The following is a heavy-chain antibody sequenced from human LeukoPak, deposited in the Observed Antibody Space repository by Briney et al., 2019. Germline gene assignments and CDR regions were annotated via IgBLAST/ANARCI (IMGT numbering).Heavy chain of an antibody. CDR3: ARVQSIEFVLDC. CDR1: GGSISSGGYY. CDR2: IYYSGST. D-gene: IGHD3-10*01. Sequence: SQTLSLTCTVSGGSISSGGYYWSWIPQPPGKGRECIVYIYYSGSTYYNPSLKSRVTISVDTSKNQFSLKLSSVTAADTAMYYCARVQSIEFVLDCWGQGTLVTVSS. J-gene: IGHJ4*02. V-gene: IGHV4-31*03.